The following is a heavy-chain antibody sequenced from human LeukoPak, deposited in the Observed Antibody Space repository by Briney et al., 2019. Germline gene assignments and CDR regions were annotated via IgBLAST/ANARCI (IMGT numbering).Heavy chain of an antibody. Sequence: PSETLSLTCTVSGGSISSSSYYWGWIRQPPGKGLEWIGSIYYSGSTYYNPSLKSRVTISVDTSKNQFSLKLSSVTAADTAVYYCARDGAAVVVPAAIFDYWGQGTLVTVSS. J-gene: IGHJ4*02. D-gene: IGHD2-2*01. V-gene: IGHV4-39*07. CDR2: IYYSGST. CDR1: GGSISSSSYY. CDR3: ARDGAAVVVPAAIFDY.